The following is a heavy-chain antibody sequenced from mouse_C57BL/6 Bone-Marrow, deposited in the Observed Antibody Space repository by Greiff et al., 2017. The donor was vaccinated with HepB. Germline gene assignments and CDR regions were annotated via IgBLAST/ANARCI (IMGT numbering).Heavy chain of an antibody. CDR3: AREEGLTGTDLDY. J-gene: IGHJ2*01. D-gene: IGHD4-1*01. V-gene: IGHV3-6*01. CDR1: GYSITSGYY. CDR2: ISYDGSN. Sequence: EVQLQESGPGLVKPSQSLSLTCSVTGYSITSGYYWNWIRQFPGNKLEWMGYISYDGSNNYNPSLKNRISITRDTSKNQFFLKLNSVTTEDTATYYCAREEGLTGTDLDYWGQGTTLTVSS.